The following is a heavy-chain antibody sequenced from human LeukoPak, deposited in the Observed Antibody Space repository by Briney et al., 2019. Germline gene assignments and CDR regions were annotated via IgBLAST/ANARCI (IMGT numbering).Heavy chain of an antibody. J-gene: IGHJ6*03. Sequence: PGGSLRLSCAASGFTFSNYAMHWVRQAPGKGLEYVSAISSNGGSTYYANSVKGRFTISRDNSKNTLYLQMGSLRAEDTAVYYCSRVPKGDFYYYYMDVWGKGTTVTISS. CDR2: ISSNGGST. CDR3: SRVPKGDFYYYYMDV. D-gene: IGHD3-10*01. CDR1: GFTFSNYA. V-gene: IGHV3-64*01.